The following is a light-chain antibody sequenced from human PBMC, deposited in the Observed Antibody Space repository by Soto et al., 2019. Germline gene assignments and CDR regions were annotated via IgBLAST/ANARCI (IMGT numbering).Light chain of an antibody. CDR3: QHLHSIPIT. CDR2: AAS. J-gene: IGKJ5*01. Sequence: DIQMTQSPSSLSASVGDRVTITCRASQSVNSDLNWYQQKAGKAPKLLIYAASSLQSGVPSRFSGSGSGTHFTLTITSLQTEDFATYYCQHLHSIPITFGQGTRLDIK. V-gene: IGKV1-39*01. CDR1: QSVNSD.